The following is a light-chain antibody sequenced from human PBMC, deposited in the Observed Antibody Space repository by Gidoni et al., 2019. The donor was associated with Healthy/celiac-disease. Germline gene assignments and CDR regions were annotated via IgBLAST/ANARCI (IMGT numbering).Light chain of an antibody. J-gene: IGLJ2*01. CDR2: SNN. CDR3: AAWDDSLSVV. CDR1: SSNIGSNT. Sequence: QSVLTQPPSASGTPGQRVTISCSGSSSNIGSNTVNWYPQLPGTAPKLLIYSNNQRPSGVPDRFSGSKSGNSASLAISGLQSEDEADYYCAAWDDSLSVVFGGGTKLTVL. V-gene: IGLV1-44*01.